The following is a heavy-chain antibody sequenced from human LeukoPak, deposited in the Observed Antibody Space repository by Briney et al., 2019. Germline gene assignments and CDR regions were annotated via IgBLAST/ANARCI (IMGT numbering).Heavy chain of an antibody. CDR1: GYTFTGYY. D-gene: IGHD2-2*01. Sequence: ASVKVSCKASGYTFTGYYMHWVRQAPGQGLEWMGWINPNSGGTNYAQKFQGRVTMTRDTSISTAYMELSRLRSDDTAVYYCARDPPRYQLLSSPLSFDYWGQGTLVTVSS. V-gene: IGHV1-2*02. CDR2: INPNSGGT. CDR3: ARDPPRYQLLSSPLSFDY. J-gene: IGHJ4*02.